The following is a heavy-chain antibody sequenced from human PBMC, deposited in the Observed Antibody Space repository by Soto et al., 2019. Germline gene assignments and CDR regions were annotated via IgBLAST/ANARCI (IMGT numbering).Heavy chain of an antibody. CDR1: GGSISSSSYY. CDR2: IYYSGST. D-gene: IGHD5-18*01. CDR3: ARRGYSYGPHFDY. V-gene: IGHV4-39*01. J-gene: IGHJ4*02. Sequence: PSETLSLTCTVSGGSISSSSYYWGWIRQPPGKGLEWIGSIYYSGSTYYNPSLKSRVTISVDTSKNQFSLKLSSVTAADTAVYYCARRGYSYGPHFDYWGQGTLVTVSS.